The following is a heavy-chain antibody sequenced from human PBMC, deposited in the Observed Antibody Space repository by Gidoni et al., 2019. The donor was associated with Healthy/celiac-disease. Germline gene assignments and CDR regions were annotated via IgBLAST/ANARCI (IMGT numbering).Heavy chain of an antibody. Sequence: QVQLVESVGGVVQPGGSLRLSCAASGFTFSRYGMPWVRQAPGKGLEWVAFIRYDGSNKYYADSVKGRFTISRDNSKNTLYLQMNSLRAEDTAVYYCAKDQEGPFDYWGQGTLVTVSS. CDR1: GFTFSRYG. CDR2: IRYDGSNK. CDR3: AKDQEGPFDY. V-gene: IGHV3-30*02. J-gene: IGHJ4*02.